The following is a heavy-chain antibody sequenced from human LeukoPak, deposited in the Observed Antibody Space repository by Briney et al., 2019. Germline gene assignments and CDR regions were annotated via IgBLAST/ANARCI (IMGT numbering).Heavy chain of an antibody. V-gene: IGHV3-23*01. Sequence: GGSLRLSCAASGFTFSTYAMSWVRQAPGKGLEWVSVISVAGGTTYYADSVKGRFTISRDNSKNTLYLQMNSLRAEDTAVYYCANLGRSVVYYGSDWGQGTLVTVSS. CDR3: ANLGRSVVYYGSD. CDR1: GFTFSTYA. CDR2: ISVAGGTT. J-gene: IGHJ4*02. D-gene: IGHD3-10*01.